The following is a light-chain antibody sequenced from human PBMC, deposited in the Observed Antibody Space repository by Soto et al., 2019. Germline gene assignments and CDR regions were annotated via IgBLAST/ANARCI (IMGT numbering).Light chain of an antibody. J-gene: IGKJ5*01. CDR3: QQRSNWPLIT. Sequence: EVVLTHSPATLSVSPGERATLYDGPSESVSRHLAWYQQKPGQAPRLLIYDASTRATGIPDRFSGGGSGTDFTLTISSLEPEDFAVYYCQQRSNWPLITFGQGTRLEIK. CDR2: DAS. V-gene: IGKV3-11*01. CDR1: ESVSRH.